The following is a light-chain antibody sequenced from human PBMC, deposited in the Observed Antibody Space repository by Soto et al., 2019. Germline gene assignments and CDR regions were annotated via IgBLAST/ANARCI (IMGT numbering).Light chain of an antibody. CDR1: QSAGNF. CDR2: YIS. J-gene: IGKJ5*01. V-gene: IGKV3D-15*01. CDR3: QQHNQWPIT. Sequence: DILMTQSRANLSVSAMETASLSCRASQSAGNFLAWYQQKPGQAPRLLIYYISTRATGIPARFSGSGSGTEFTLTINSLQSEDSAVYYCQQHNQWPITFAQASRLEIK.